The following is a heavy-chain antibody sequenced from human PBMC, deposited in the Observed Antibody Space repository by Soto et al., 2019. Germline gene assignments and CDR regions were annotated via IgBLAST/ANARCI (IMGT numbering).Heavy chain of an antibody. CDR1: GYSFTSYW. V-gene: IGHV5-51*01. J-gene: IGHJ6*03. CDR2: IYPGDSDT. D-gene: IGHD3-10*01. Sequence: PGESLKISCQGSGYSFTSYWIGWVRQMPGKGLEWMGIIYPGDSDTRYSPSFQGQVTISAYKSISTAYLQWSSLKASDTAMYYCARHSHSYLIGYGSGTYYYYYYMDVWGKGTTVTVSS. CDR3: ARHSHSYLIGYGSGTYYYYYYMDV.